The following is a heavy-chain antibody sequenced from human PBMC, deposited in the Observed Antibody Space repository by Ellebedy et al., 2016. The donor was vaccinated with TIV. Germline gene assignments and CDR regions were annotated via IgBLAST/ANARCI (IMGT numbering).Heavy chain of an antibody. CDR3: AKDVSSDGSWFLQGFDS. CDR1: GFTLRTYA. J-gene: IGHJ4*02. D-gene: IGHD3-10*01. Sequence: PGGSLRLSCAASGFTLRTYAMNWVRQAPGRGLEWVSSISGSGVSTYYADSVKGRFTISRDNSKNTLYMQMNSLRAEDTAVYYCAKDVSSDGSWFLQGFDSWGQGTLVTVSS. CDR2: ISGSGVST. V-gene: IGHV3-23*01.